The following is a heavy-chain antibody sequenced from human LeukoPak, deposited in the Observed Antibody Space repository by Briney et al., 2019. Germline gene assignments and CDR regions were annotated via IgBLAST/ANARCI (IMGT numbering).Heavy chain of an antibody. J-gene: IGHJ4*02. CDR1: GFIFRSYW. D-gene: IGHD3-9*01. CDR3: ANHYALTGYPYLDF. V-gene: IGHV3-7*01. Sequence: GGSLRLSCAASGFIFRSYWMSWVRQAPGKWLEWVANIQQDGIVQYYVDSVKGRFIISRDNAKNSLYLQMNSLSAEDTAVYYCANHYALTGYPYLDFWGQGTLVAVSS. CDR2: IQQDGIVQ.